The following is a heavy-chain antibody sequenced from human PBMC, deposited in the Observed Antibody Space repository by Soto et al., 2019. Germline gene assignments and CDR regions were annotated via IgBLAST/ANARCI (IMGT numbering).Heavy chain of an antibody. D-gene: IGHD2-2*01. CDR3: ARFLVIVPGGGGTAV. CDR1: GGSSTNSDW. Sequence: SETLCLTCSVSGGSSTNSDWWSWIRQPAGKGLEWIGRIYSGGRNNYNPSLKSRVTMSVDTSKNQFSLKLSSVTAADTAVYYCARFLVIVPGGGGTAVWGKGTTVTVFS. V-gene: IGHV4-4*07. CDR2: IYSGGRN. J-gene: IGHJ6*04.